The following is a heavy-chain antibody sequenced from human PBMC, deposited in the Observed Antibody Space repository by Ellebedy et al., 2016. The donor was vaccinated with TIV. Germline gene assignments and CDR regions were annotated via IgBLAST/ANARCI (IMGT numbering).Heavy chain of an antibody. CDR1: GFSFSYYA. J-gene: IGHJ6*03. CDR2: LSYDGGNE. V-gene: IGHV3-30-3*01. D-gene: IGHD3-3*01. Sequence: GGSLRLSXTASGFSFSYYAMHWVRQAPGKGLEWVAVLSYDGGNEYYADSVKGRFTVSRNNSKNTLHLQMNSLRAEDTAVYYCATRNYDFWSDNSYYKDVWGTGTTVTVSS. CDR3: ATRNYDFWSDNSYYKDV.